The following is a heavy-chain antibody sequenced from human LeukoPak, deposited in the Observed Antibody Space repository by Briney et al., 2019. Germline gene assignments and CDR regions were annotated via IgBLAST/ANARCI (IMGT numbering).Heavy chain of an antibody. V-gene: IGHV3-33*06. J-gene: IGHJ4*02. CDR1: GFIFSSYG. CDR2: IWYDGSNK. Sequence: GGSLRLSCAASGFIFSSYGMHWVRQAPGKGLEWVAVIWYDGSNKYYADSVKGRFTISRDNSKNTLYLQMNSLRAEDTAVYYCAKQRQLCLDYWGQGTLVTVSS. CDR3: AKQRQLCLDY. D-gene: IGHD2-2*01.